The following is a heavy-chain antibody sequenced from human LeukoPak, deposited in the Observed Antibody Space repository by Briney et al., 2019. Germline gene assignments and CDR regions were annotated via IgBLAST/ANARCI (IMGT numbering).Heavy chain of an antibody. CDR3: ARDGPGDVGFDY. V-gene: IGHV4-59*01. D-gene: IGHD7-27*01. J-gene: IGHJ4*02. CDR2: FSYSGST. Sequence: PSETLSLTCTVSRGSISNYYWGWIRQPPGKGLEWIGFFSYSGSTNYNPSLKSRVTISVDTSKTQFSLKLTSVTAADTAVYYCARDGPGDVGFDYWGQGTLVTVSS. CDR1: RGSISNYY.